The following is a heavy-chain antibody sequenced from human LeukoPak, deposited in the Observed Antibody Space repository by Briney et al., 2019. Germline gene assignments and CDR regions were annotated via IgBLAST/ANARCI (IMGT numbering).Heavy chain of an antibody. D-gene: IGHD2-2*01. V-gene: IGHV1-69*06. CDR1: GGTFTTFA. CDR3: ARGDHPDCSSTSCYGAF. J-gene: IGHJ4*02. Sequence: SVKVSCKASGGTFTTFAINWVRQAPGQGLEWMGGIIPIFSRANYAQKFQGRVTITADKATGTSYMELTSLTSEDTAVYYCARGDHPDCSSTSCYGAFWGQGTLVTVSS. CDR2: IIPIFSRA.